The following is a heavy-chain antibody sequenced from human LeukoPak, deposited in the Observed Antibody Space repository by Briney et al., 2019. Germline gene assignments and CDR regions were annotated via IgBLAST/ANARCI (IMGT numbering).Heavy chain of an antibody. D-gene: IGHD3-3*01. CDR1: GGSFRGYY. V-gene: IGHV4-34*01. J-gene: IGHJ3*02. CDR2: INHSGST. CDR3: ARGHYDFWSGYYTNAFDI. Sequence: SETLSLTCAVYGGSFRGYYWSWIRQPPGKGLEWIGEINHSGSTNYNPSLKSRVTISVDTSKNQFSLKLSSVTAADTAVYYCARGHYDFWSGYYTNAFDIWGQGTMVTVSS.